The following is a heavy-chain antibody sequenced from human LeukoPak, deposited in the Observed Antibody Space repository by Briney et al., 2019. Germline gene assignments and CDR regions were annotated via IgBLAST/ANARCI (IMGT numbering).Heavy chain of an antibody. Sequence: GGSLGLSCAASGFTFSSYEMNWVRQAPGKGLEWVSYISSSGSTIYYADSVKGRFTISRDNAKNSLYLQMNSLRAEDTAVYYCAREGELLDFDYWGQGTLVTVSS. J-gene: IGHJ4*02. D-gene: IGHD1-26*01. CDR2: ISSSGSTI. CDR3: AREGELLDFDY. V-gene: IGHV3-48*03. CDR1: GFTFSSYE.